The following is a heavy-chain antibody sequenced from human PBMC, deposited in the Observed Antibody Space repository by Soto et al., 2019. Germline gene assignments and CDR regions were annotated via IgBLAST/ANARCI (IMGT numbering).Heavy chain of an antibody. J-gene: IGHJ1*01. CDR2: IYNSGSP. Sequence: PSETLSLTCTVSGGSISSGDYYWTWIRQHPERGLEWMGYIYNSGSPYYNPSLRRRINISVDTSKNQFSLRLYSVTAADTAVYYCATRVTRPHGYFHHWGQGSLVTVSS. V-gene: IGHV4-31*03. CDR1: GGSISSGDYY. D-gene: IGHD2-21*02. CDR3: ATRVTRPHGYFHH.